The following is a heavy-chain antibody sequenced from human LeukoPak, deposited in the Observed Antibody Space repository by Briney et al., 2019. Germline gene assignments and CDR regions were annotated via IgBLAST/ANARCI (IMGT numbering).Heavy chain of an antibody. CDR2: INHSGST. CDR1: GGSFSGYY. J-gene: IGHJ5*02. CDR3: ARGRGVGAAQATNWFDP. Sequence: SETLSLTCAVYGGSFSGYYWSWIRQPPGKGLEWIGEINHSGSTNYNPSLKSRVTISVDTSKNQFSLKLSSVTAADTAVYYCARGRGVGAAQATNWFDPWGQGTLVTVSS. V-gene: IGHV4-34*01. D-gene: IGHD1-26*01.